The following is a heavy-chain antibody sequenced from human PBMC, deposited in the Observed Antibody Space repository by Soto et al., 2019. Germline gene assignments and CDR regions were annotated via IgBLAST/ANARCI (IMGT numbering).Heavy chain of an antibody. CDR3: ASYREQLVLYGMAV. J-gene: IGHJ6*02. V-gene: IGHV1-18*01. D-gene: IGHD6-13*01. CDR1: GYTFTSYV. Sequence: QVQLVQSGAEVKKPGASVKVSCKASGYTFTSYVITWVRQAPGQGLEWMGWISAYNGNTNYAQKLQGRVTMTTDTSTSTAYMELRSLRSDDTAVYYCASYREQLVLYGMAVWGQGTTVTASS. CDR2: ISAYNGNT.